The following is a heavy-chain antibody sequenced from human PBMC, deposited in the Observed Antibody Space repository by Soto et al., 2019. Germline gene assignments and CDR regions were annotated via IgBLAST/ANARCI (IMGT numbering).Heavy chain of an antibody. CDR2: IYNSGST. V-gene: IGHV4-4*07. Sequence: SETLSVTCPVAGGSIISYYGGWIRPTAGKGLEWIVRIYNSGSTNYNPSLKSRVTMSVDTSKNQFSLKLSSVTAADTAVYYCAREGRYCSGGSCQNCFDPWGQGTLVTVSS. J-gene: IGHJ5*02. CDR1: GGSIISYY. D-gene: IGHD2-15*01. CDR3: AREGRYCSGGSCQNCFDP.